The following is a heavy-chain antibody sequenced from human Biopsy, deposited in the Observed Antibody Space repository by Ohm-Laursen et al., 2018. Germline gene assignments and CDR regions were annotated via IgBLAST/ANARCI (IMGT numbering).Heavy chain of an antibody. V-gene: IGHV1-69*06. D-gene: IGHD3-9*01. CDR1: EGTFSNYG. Sequence: GSSVKVSCKVPEGTFSNYGANWVRQAPGQGLEWLGGNITILGTGNYAQKFKDRVTVAADTSTSRATMELRSLRSDETAVYYCAAKLTGYFHHWGQGTLVIVSS. CDR2: NITILGTG. J-gene: IGHJ1*01. CDR3: AAKLTGYFHH.